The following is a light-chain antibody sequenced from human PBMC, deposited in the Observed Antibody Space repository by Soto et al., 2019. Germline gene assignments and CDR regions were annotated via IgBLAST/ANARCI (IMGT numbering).Light chain of an antibody. Sequence: QSVVAQPPSASGSPGQLVTISCTGTSSDVGGYNYVSWYQQHPGKAPKLMIYEINKRPSGVPDRFSGSKSGSTASLTVSGLQAEDEANYYCSSFAGSGTVFGTGTKVTVL. CDR1: SSDVGGYNY. J-gene: IGLJ1*01. CDR2: EIN. V-gene: IGLV2-8*01. CDR3: SSFAGSGTV.